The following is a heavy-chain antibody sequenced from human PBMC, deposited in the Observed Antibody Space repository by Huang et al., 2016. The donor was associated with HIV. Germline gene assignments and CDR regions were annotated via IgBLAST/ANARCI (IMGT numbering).Heavy chain of an antibody. D-gene: IGHD6-13*01. CDR2: GHPSGGGA. V-gene: IGHV1-46*03. CDR3: AREGITPSGTEVSGFDF. Sequence: QVQLVQSGAEVKKPGASVTISCKASGFSILIYYIHWVRQAPGQGLEWRGIGHPSGGGADYAQKFKGRVTMTRDTSTRTLYMELSSLRSEDTAVYYCAREGITPSGTEVSGFDFWGQGTPVSVSS. J-gene: IGHJ5*01. CDR1: GFSILIYY.